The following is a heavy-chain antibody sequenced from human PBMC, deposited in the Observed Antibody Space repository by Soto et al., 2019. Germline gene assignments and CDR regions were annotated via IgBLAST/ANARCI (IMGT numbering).Heavy chain of an antibody. D-gene: IGHD2-2*01. V-gene: IGHV4-34*01. CDR2: INHSGST. CDR3: ARGRDCSSTSCYGNYYYYYMDV. CDR1: GGSFSGYD. J-gene: IGHJ6*03. Sequence: PSETLSLTCAVYGGSFSGYDWSWIRQPPGKGLEWIGEINHSGSTNYNPSLKSRVTISVDTSKNQFSLKLSSVTAADTAVYYCARGRDCSSTSCYGNYYYYYMDVWGKGTTVTVSS.